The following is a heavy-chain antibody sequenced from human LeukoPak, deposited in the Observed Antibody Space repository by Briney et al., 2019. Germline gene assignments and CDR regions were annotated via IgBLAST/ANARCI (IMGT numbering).Heavy chain of an antibody. V-gene: IGHV4-4*07. CDR2: IYSSGST. Sequence: SSETLSLTCSVSGVSISNYYWGWIRQPAGKGLEWIGRIYSSGSTNYNPSLKSRVTMSVDTSKNQFSLKLSSVTAADTAVYYCARDLGLKSMDYWGQGTLVSVSS. CDR3: ARDLGLKSMDY. J-gene: IGHJ4*02. D-gene: IGHD2/OR15-2a*01. CDR1: GVSISNYY.